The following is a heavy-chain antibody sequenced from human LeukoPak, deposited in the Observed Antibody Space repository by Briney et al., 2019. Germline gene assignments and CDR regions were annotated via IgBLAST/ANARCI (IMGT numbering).Heavy chain of an antibody. Sequence: GESLKISCKGSGYSCTTYWIGWARQMPGKGLEWMGIIYPGDSDTRYSPSFQGQVTISADRSICTAYLQWSSLKASDTAIYYCARARAYGDYFLTFDIWGQGTMVTVSS. CDR1: GYSCTTYW. CDR3: ARARAYGDYFLTFDI. CDR2: IYPGDSDT. J-gene: IGHJ3*02. D-gene: IGHD4-17*01. V-gene: IGHV5-51*01.